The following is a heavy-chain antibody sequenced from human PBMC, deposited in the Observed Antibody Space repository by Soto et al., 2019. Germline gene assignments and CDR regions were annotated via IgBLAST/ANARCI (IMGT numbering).Heavy chain of an antibody. Sequence: SETLSLTCAVSGGSISSSSWWGFFRQPPGKGLEWIGEIYHSGSTNYNPSLKSRVTISVDKSKNQFSLKLSSVTAADTAVYYCARGRAVFDHYYGMDVWGQGTTVTVSS. CDR1: GGSISSSSW. CDR3: ARGRAVFDHYYGMDV. V-gene: IGHV4-4*02. CDR2: IYHSGST. D-gene: IGHD3-9*01. J-gene: IGHJ6*02.